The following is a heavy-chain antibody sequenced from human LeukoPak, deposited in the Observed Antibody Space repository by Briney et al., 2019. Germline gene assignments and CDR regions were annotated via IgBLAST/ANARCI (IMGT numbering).Heavy chain of an antibody. V-gene: IGHV3-21*01. CDR1: GFTFSSYS. D-gene: IGHD6-13*01. CDR3: ASRLIAAAGIHYGMDV. J-gene: IGHJ6*02. CDR2: ISSGSSYI. Sequence: GGSLRLSCAASGFTFSSYSMNWVRQAPGKGLEWVSSISSGSSYIYYADSVKGRFTISRDNAKNSLYLQMNSLRAEDTAVYYCASRLIAAAGIHYGMDVWGQGTTVTVSS.